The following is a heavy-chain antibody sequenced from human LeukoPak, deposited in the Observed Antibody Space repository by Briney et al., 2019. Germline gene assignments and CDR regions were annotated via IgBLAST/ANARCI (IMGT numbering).Heavy chain of an antibody. CDR2: IYTSGST. D-gene: IGHD2-15*01. CDR1: GGSISSYY. CDR3: ARESDSKYCSGGSCSTAPDWFDP. Sequence: PSETLSLTCTVSGGSISSYYWGWIRQPAGKGLEWIGRIYTSGSTNYNPSLRSRVTMSVDTSKNQFSLKLSSVTAADTAVYYCARESDSKYCSGGSCSTAPDWFDPWGQGTLVTVSS. V-gene: IGHV4-4*07. J-gene: IGHJ5*02.